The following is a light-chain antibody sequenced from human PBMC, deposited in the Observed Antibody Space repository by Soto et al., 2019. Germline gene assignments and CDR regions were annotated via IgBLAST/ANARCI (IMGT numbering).Light chain of an antibody. CDR2: GAS. CDR1: QTVTNNY. V-gene: IGKV3-20*01. CDR3: QQYRT. Sequence: EGVLTQSPGTLSLSPGDRATLSCRASQTVTNNYLAWYQQRPGLAPRLLIYGASSRATGIPDRFSGSGSGTDFTLTISRLEPEDFAVYYCQQYRTFGQGTKVDI. J-gene: IGKJ1*01.